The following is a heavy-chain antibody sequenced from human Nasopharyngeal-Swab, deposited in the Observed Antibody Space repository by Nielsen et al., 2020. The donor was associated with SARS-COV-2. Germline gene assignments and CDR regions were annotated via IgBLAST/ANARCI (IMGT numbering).Heavy chain of an antibody. Sequence: SVKVSCKASGGTFSSYAISWVRQAPGQGLEWMGRIIPILGIANYAQKFQGRVTITADKSTSTAYMELSRLRSDDTAVYYCARDDLTAYDAFDIWGQGTMVTVSS. D-gene: IGHD7-27*01. CDR1: GGTFSSYA. CDR3: ARDDLTAYDAFDI. CDR2: IIPILGIA. V-gene: IGHV1-69*04. J-gene: IGHJ3*02.